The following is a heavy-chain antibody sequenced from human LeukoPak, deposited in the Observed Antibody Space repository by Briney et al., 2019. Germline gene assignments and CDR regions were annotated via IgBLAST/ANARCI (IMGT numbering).Heavy chain of an antibody. CDR2: ISGAGGSI. CDR3: ATRGRWLQFDY. D-gene: IGHD5-24*01. J-gene: IGHJ4*02. Sequence: GGSLRLSCAASAFTFSSFALSWVRQAPGKGLQWVSAISGAGGSIYYADSVKGRFTISRDNSKNTLYLQMNSLRAEDTAVYYCATRGRWLQFDYWGQGTLVTVSS. CDR1: AFTFSSFA. V-gene: IGHV3-23*01.